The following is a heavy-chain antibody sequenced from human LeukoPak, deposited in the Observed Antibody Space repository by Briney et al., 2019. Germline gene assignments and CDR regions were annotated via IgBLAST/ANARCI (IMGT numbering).Heavy chain of an antibody. D-gene: IGHD5-18*01. CDR2: ISGSGYTT. CDR3: AKFQDTAMIPPDF. CDR1: GFTFSSYA. J-gene: IGHJ4*02. Sequence: GGSLRLSCAASGFTFSSYAMSWVRQAPGKGLEWVSAISGSGYTTYYADSVKGRSTISRDNSKNTLYLQMNSLRAEDTAVYYCAKFQDTAMIPPDFWGQGTVVTVSS. V-gene: IGHV3-23*01.